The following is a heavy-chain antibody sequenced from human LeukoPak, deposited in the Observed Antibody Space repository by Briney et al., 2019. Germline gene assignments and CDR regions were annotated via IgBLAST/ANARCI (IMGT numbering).Heavy chain of an antibody. CDR2: NSAYNGNT. CDR3: ARDLGGGYSYGLDY. Sequence: ASVKVSCKASGYTFTSYGISSVRQAPGQGREWMGWNSAYNGNTNYAQKLQGRVTMTTDTSTSTAYMELRSLRSDDTAVYYCARDLGGGYSYGLDYWGQGTLVTVSS. D-gene: IGHD5-18*01. V-gene: IGHV1-18*01. CDR1: GYTFTSYG. J-gene: IGHJ4*02.